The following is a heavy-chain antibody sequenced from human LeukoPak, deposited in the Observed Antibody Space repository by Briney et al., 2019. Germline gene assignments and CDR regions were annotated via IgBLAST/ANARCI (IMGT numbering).Heavy chain of an antibody. D-gene: IGHD1-26*01. J-gene: IGHJ4*02. Sequence: PGGSLRLSCAASGFTFSSYGMHWVRQAPGKGLEWVAVISYDGSNKYYADSVKGRFTISRDNSKNTLYLQMNSLRAEDTAVYYCAKDAGLVGAPDYWGQGTLVTVSS. CDR1: GFTFSSYG. CDR3: AKDAGLVGAPDY. CDR2: ISYDGSNK. V-gene: IGHV3-30*18.